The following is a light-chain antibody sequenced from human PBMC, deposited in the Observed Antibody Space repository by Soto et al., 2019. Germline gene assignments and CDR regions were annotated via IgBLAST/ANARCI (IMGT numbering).Light chain of an antibody. CDR2: WAF. CDR1: QSVLHSSNNRNY. V-gene: IGKV4-1*01. CDR3: QQYLTSPLT. J-gene: IGKJ4*01. Sequence: DIVMTQSPDSLAVSLGERATINCKSSQSVLHSSNNRNYLAWYQQKPGQPPKLLIYWAFTRESGVPDRFSGSGSGTDFTLTISSLQVEDVAVYSCQQYLTSPLTFVGGTKVEIK.